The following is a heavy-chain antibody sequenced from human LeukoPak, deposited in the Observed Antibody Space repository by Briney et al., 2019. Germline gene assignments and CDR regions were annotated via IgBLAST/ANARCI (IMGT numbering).Heavy chain of an antibody. CDR1: GGTFSSYT. Sequence: GASVKASCKASGGTFSSYTISWVRQAPGQGLEWMGRIIPILGIANYAQKFQGRVTITADKSTSIAYIELSSLRSEDTAVYYCARGIRSSFAFDIWGQGTMVTVSS. CDR2: IIPILGIA. D-gene: IGHD2-21*01. CDR3: ARGIRSSFAFDI. V-gene: IGHV1-69*02. J-gene: IGHJ3*02.